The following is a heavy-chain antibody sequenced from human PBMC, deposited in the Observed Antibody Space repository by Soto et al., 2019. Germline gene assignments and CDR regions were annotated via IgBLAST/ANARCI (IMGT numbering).Heavy chain of an antibody. V-gene: IGHV1-69*12. CDR3: ARGRWAKIWFDP. CDR1: GGTFSSYA. D-gene: IGHD1-26*01. Sequence: QVQLVQSGAEVKKPGSSVKVSCKASGGTFSSYAISWVRQAPGQGLEWRGGIIPIVGTANYAQKFQGSVTITADESTSKAYMELSSLRSEDTAVYYCARGRWAKIWFDPGGQGTLVTVSS. CDR2: IIPIVGTA. J-gene: IGHJ5*02.